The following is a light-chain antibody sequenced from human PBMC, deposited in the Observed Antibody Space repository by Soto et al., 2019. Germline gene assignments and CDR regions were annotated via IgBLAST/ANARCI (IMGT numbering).Light chain of an antibody. J-gene: IGKJ2*01. CDR1: PSVSSN. CDR3: HQYNSWPPYT. CDR2: GAS. Sequence: EIVMTQSPATLSVSPGERATLSCRASPSVSSNLAWYQQKAGQAPTLLIYGASTRATGVPVRFSGSGSGTEFTLTISSLQSEDFAVYYCHQYNSWPPYTFGQGTKLEIK. V-gene: IGKV3-15*01.